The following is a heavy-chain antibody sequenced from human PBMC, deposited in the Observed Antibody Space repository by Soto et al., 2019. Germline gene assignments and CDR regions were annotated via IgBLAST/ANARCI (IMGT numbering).Heavy chain of an antibody. CDR2: IYYSGST. D-gene: IGHD2-21*02. V-gene: IGHV4-59*01. Sequence: PSETLSLTCTVSGGSISSYYWSWIRQPPGKGLEWIGYIYYSGSTNYNPSLKSRVTVSVDTSKNQFSLKLSSVTAVDTAVYYCARDWGDGYNWFDPWGQGTLVTVSS. CDR3: ARDWGDGYNWFDP. J-gene: IGHJ5*02. CDR1: GGSISSYY.